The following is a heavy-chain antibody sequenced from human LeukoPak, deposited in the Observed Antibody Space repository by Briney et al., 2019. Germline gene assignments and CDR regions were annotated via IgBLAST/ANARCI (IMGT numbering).Heavy chain of an antibody. D-gene: IGHD3-10*01. J-gene: IGHJ4*02. CDR1: GLTFRIYD. Sequence: GGSLRLSCGAFGLTFRIYDVNWVRQAPGKGLGWVSSINISTGFIYYAHSVKGRFPIPRDNAKNSLYLQMNSLRAEDTAVYYCAIELDKRYYYGSGRSGSYYSAPPPISWGQGTLVTVSS. V-gene: IGHV3-21*01. CDR3: AIELDKRYYYGSGRSGSYYSAPPPIS. CDR2: INISTGFI.